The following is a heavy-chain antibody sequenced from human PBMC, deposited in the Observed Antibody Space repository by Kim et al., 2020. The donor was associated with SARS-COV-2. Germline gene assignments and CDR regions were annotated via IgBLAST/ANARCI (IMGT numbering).Heavy chain of an antibody. D-gene: IGHD3-22*01. CDR2: IYYSGST. CDR3: ARGEGYYDSSGYNFDY. Sequence: SETLSLTCTVSGGSISSGDYYWSWIRQPPGKGLEWIGYIYYSGSTYYNPSLKSRVTISVDTSKNQFSLKLSSVTAADTAVYYCARGEGYYDSSGYNFDYWGQGTLVTVSS. CDR1: GGSISSGDYY. J-gene: IGHJ4*02. V-gene: IGHV4-30-4*01.